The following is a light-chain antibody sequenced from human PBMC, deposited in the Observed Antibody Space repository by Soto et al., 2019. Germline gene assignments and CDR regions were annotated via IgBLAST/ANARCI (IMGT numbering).Light chain of an antibody. CDR1: QSATSSC. V-gene: IGKV3-20*01. J-gene: IGKJ3*01. Sequence: EIVLTQSPATLSLSPGERATLSCTASQSATSSCLAWYQRKPGQAPRVLIHATSAQATDIPDRFSGNGSGTDFTLTISRLQPEDFAVYYCQQCGGSPLFSFGPGTRVDI. CDR3: QQCGGSPLFS. CDR2: ATS.